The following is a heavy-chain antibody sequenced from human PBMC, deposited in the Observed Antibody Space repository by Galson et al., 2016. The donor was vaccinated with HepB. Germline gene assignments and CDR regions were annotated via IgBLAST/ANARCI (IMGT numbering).Heavy chain of an antibody. Sequence: QSGAEVKMPGDSLKISCKASGYTFTSYYMHWVRQAPGQGLEWMGIINPSGGSTSYAQKFQGRVTMTRDTSTSTVYMELSSLRSEDTAVYYCARQVLLGDLYFDYWGQGTLVTVSS. CDR3: ARQVLLGDLYFDY. D-gene: IGHD3-16*01. V-gene: IGHV1-46*01. J-gene: IGHJ4*02. CDR2: INPSGGST. CDR1: GYTFTSYY.